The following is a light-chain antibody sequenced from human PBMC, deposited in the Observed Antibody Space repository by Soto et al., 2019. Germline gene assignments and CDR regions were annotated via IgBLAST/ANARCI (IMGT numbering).Light chain of an antibody. V-gene: IGKV2-28*01. CDR2: MGS. J-gene: IGKJ4*01. CDR3: MQALQTPLT. CDR1: QSLLHSHGYTY. Sequence: DIVMTQSPVSLPVTPGESASISCRSSQSLLHSHGYTYLDWYLQKPGQSPQLLIYMGSTRASGVPDRFSGSGSGTDFTLKISRVEAEDVGVYYCMQALQTPLTFGGGTKVEIK.